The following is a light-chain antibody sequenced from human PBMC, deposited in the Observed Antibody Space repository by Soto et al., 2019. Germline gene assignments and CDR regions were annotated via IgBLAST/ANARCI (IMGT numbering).Light chain of an antibody. V-gene: IGKV3-15*01. CDR2: ATS. Sequence: EIVMTQSPATLSVSPGERATLSCRASQRVSNNLAWYQQRPGRSPRLLIYATSTRATGILARFSGSGSGTEFTLTISSLQSEDFAVYYCQQYDNWPPPFGQGTRLEIK. CDR1: QRVSNN. J-gene: IGKJ5*01. CDR3: QQYDNWPPP.